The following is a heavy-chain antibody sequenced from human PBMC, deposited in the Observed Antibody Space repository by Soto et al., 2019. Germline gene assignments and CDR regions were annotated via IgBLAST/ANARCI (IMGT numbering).Heavy chain of an antibody. CDR2: ISRDGSTK. D-gene: IGHD2-8*02. CDR3: TGEVASGY. V-gene: IGHV3-30*03. J-gene: IGHJ4*02. Sequence: QVQLVESGGGVVQPGRSLRLSCAASGFTLSSKGMHWVRQAPGKGLEWVAVISRDGSTKYYADSVKGRVTISRDNSKNTRYLEMNSLRADDTAVYYCTGEVASGYWGQGTLVTVSS. CDR1: GFTLSSKG.